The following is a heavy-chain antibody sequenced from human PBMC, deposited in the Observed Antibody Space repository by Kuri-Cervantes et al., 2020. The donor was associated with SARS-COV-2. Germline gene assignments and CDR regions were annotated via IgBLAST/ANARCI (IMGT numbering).Heavy chain of an antibody. D-gene: IGHD3-3*01. CDR3: ARGLNDFWSGYYSSWYFDL. J-gene: IGHJ2*01. CDR2: INPDGGGT. Sequence: ASVKVSCKASGYTFTSYGISWVRQAPGQGLEWMGWINPDGGGTDYAQKFQGRVTMTRDTSISTGYMELSRLRSDDTAVYHCARGLNDFWSGYYSSWYFDLWGRGTLVTVSS. CDR1: GYTFTSYG. V-gene: IGHV1-2*02.